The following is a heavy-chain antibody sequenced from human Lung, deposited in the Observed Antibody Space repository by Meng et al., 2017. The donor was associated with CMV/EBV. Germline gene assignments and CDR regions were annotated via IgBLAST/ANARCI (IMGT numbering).Heavy chain of an antibody. CDR3: ARDIGGVSGD. V-gene: IGHV3-74*01. Sequence: GESXKISCAASGFTFSSFWVHWVRQVPGKGLVWVSRINEDGTTTNYADSVKGRFTISRDNARNTVYLQMNSLKVEETAVYYCARDIGGVSGDWGQRTLVTVSS. CDR1: GFTFSSFW. D-gene: IGHD6-19*01. CDR2: INEDGTTT. J-gene: IGHJ4*01.